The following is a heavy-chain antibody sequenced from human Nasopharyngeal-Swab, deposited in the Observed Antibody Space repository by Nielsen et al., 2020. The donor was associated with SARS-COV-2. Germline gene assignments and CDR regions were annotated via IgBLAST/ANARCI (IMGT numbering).Heavy chain of an antibody. Sequence: GGSLRLSCAASGFTFNTYWMNWARQAPGMGLEWVANIKEDGSQKNYADSVKGRFTISRDNSKNTLYLQMNSLRAEDTAIYYCARDVGGRDNYWGQGALVTVSS. CDR1: GFTFNTYW. CDR2: IKEDGSQK. V-gene: IGHV3-7*01. D-gene: IGHD1-26*01. CDR3: ARDVGGRDNY. J-gene: IGHJ4*02.